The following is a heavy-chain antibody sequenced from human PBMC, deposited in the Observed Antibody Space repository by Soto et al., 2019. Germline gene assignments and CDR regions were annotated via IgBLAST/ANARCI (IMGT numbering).Heavy chain of an antibody. CDR2: ISGSGGST. V-gene: IGHV3-23*01. J-gene: IGHJ5*02. CDR1: GFTFSSYA. Sequence: GGSLRLSCAASGFTFSSYAMSWVRQAPGKGLEWVSAISGSGGSTYYADSVKGRFTISRDNSKNTLYLQMNSLRAEDTAVYYCAKGVRFLEWQNWFDPWGQGTLVTVSS. D-gene: IGHD3-3*01. CDR3: AKGVRFLEWQNWFDP.